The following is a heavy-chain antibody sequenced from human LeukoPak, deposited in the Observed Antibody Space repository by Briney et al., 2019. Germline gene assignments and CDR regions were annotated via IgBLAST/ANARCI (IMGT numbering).Heavy chain of an antibody. Sequence: GESLKISCKGSGYSFTSYWIGWVRQMPGKGLEWMGIIYPGDSDTRYSPSFQGQVTISADKSINTAYLEWSSLKASDTAIYYCARRGAAGKYYYYYMDVWGKGTTVTVSS. D-gene: IGHD6-13*01. CDR3: ARRGAAGKYYYYYMDV. CDR2: IYPGDSDT. CDR1: GYSFTSYW. J-gene: IGHJ6*03. V-gene: IGHV5-51*01.